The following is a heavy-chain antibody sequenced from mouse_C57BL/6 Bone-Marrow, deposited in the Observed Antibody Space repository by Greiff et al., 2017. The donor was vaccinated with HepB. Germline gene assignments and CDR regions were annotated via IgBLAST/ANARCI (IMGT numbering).Heavy chain of an antibody. CDR1: GYTFTDYY. V-gene: IGHV1-19*01. CDR2: INPYNGGT. D-gene: IGHD1-1*01. Sequence: EVQLQQSGPVLVKPGASVKMSCKASGYTFTDYYMNWVKQSHGKSLEWIGVINPYNGGTSYNQKFKGKATLAVDKSSSTAYMELNSLTSEDSAVYYGAVVATNYYALDYWGQGTSVTGSS. CDR3: AVVATNYYALDY. J-gene: IGHJ4*01.